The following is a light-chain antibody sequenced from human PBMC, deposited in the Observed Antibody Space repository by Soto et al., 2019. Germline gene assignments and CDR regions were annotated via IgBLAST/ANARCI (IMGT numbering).Light chain of an antibody. CDR3: CSFAGVSAYWV. Sequence: QSVLTQPASVSGSPGQSITISCTGGNSDVGSYNLVSWYQQHPGQAPKLIIYEVTERPSGVSNRFSGSKSGNTASLTISGLQSEDEADYHCCSFAGVSAYWVFGGGPQLTV. V-gene: IGLV2-23*02. J-gene: IGLJ3*02. CDR1: NSDVGSYNL. CDR2: EVT.